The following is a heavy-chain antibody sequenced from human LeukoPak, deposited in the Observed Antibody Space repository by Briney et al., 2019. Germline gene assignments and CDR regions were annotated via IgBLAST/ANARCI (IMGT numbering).Heavy chain of an antibody. V-gene: IGHV4-61*01. J-gene: IGHJ5*02. Sequence: SETLSLTCTVSGGSISSSSYYWSWIRQPPGKGLEWIGYIYYSGSTNYNPSLKSRVTISVDTSKNQFSLKLSSVTAADTAVYYCARGLAAAGIKWFDPWGQGTLVTVSS. CDR1: GGSISSSSYY. D-gene: IGHD6-13*01. CDR2: IYYSGST. CDR3: ARGLAAAGIKWFDP.